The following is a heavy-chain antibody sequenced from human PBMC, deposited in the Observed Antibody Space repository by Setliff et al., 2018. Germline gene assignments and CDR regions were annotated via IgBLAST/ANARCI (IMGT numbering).Heavy chain of an antibody. CDR1: GFTFSSYG. V-gene: IGHV3-30*02. CDR2: IRYDGSNK. D-gene: IGHD6-19*01. CDR3: ARASRWQWLGASDS. J-gene: IGHJ4*02. Sequence: GGSLRLSCAASGFTFSSYGMHWVRQAPGKGLEWVAFIRYDGSNKYYADSVKGRFTISRDNSKNTLYLQMNSLRAEDTAVYYCARASRWQWLGASDSWGQGTLVTVSS.